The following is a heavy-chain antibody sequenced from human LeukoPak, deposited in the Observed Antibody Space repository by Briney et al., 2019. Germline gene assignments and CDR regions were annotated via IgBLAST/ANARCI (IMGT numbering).Heavy chain of an antibody. J-gene: IGHJ5*02. Sequence: ASVKVSCKASGYTFTSYGISWVRQAPGQGLEWMGWISAYNGNTNYAQKLQGRVTMTTDTSTSTAYMELRSLRSDDTAVYYCARDDIVATINWFDPWGQGTLVTVSS. V-gene: IGHV1-18*01. CDR1: GYTFTSYG. D-gene: IGHD5-12*01. CDR2: ISAYNGNT. CDR3: ARDDIVATINWFDP.